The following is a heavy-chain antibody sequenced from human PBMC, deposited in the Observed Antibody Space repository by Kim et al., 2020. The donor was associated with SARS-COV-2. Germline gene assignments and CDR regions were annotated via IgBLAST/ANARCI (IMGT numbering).Heavy chain of an antibody. J-gene: IGHJ4*02. Sequence: SETLSLTCTVSGGSISSYYWSWIRQPPGKGLEWIGYIYYSGSTNYNPSLKSRVTISVDTSKNQFSLKLSSVTAADTAVYYCARCSSSWVDYWGQGTLVTVSS. CDR1: GGSISSYY. CDR3: ARCSSSWVDY. D-gene: IGHD6-13*01. CDR2: IYYSGST. V-gene: IGHV4-59*08.